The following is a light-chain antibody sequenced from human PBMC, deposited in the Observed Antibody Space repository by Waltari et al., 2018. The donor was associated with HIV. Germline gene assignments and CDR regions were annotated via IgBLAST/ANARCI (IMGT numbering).Light chain of an antibody. CDR1: QSISSY. Sequence: GDRVTITCRTSQSISSYVNWYQKKPGKAPKLLIYAASSLQSGVPSRSSGSGFGTDFTLTISSLQPEDFATYYCQEGYSSPPTFGQGTKVEIK. J-gene: IGKJ1*01. V-gene: IGKV1-39*01. CDR2: AAS. CDR3: QEGYSSPPT.